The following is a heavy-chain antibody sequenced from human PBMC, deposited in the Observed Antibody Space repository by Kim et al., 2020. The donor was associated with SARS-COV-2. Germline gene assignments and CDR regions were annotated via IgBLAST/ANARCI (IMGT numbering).Heavy chain of an antibody. CDR3: ARHIRFWRAAAFHAMDV. CDR1: GYSFPDYA. J-gene: IGHJ6*02. Sequence: ASVKVSCETSGYSFPDYAVTWVRQAPGRGPEWMGRINPYTGDTKYSPQVQGRVTLTADTSTNTAFLELRGLRSDDTAVYFCARHIRFWRAAAFHAMDVWG. CDR2: INPYTGDT. V-gene: IGHV1-18*01. D-gene: IGHD6-13*01.